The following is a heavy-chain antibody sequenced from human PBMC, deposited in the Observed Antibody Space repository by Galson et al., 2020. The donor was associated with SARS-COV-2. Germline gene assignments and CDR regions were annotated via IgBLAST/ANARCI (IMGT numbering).Heavy chain of an antibody. CDR1: GGSISSGNW. D-gene: IGHD4-17*01. J-gene: IGHJ3*02. CDR2: IYHSGST. V-gene: IGHV4-4*02. CDR3: ARTPENDYGGNSGIGAFDI. Sequence: ASETLSLTCAVSGGSISSGNWWSWVRQPPGKGLEWIGEIYHSGSTNYNPSLKSRVTISVDKSKNQFSLKLSSVTAADTAVYYCARTPENDYGGNSGIGAFDIWGQGTMVTVSS.